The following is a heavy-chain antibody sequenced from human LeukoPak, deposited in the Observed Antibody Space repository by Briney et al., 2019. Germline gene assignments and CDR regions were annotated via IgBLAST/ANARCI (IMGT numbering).Heavy chain of an antibody. Sequence: PGGSLRLSCAASGFTFSNYAMTWVRQAPGEGLEWVSSISTSGDSTAYAASVKGRFTISRDNSKNTLCLQLNSLRAEDTAVYYCARGRGSPYYFDCWGQGTLVTVSS. V-gene: IGHV3-23*01. CDR2: ISTSGDST. D-gene: IGHD1-26*01. J-gene: IGHJ4*02. CDR1: GFTFSNYA. CDR3: ARGRGSPYYFDC.